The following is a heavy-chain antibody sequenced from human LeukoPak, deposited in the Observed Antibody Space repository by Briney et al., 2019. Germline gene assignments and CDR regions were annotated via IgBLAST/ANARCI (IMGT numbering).Heavy chain of an antibody. CDR3: ARDSGVRMYYYDSSGYGGLDY. D-gene: IGHD3-22*01. Sequence: ASVKVSCKASGYTFTSYYMHWVRQAPGQGLEWMGIINPSGGSTSYVQKFQGRVTMTRDTSTSTVYMELSSLRSGDTAVYYCARDSGVRMYYYDSSGYGGLDYWGQGTLVTVSS. V-gene: IGHV1-46*01. J-gene: IGHJ4*02. CDR1: GYTFTSYY. CDR2: INPSGGST.